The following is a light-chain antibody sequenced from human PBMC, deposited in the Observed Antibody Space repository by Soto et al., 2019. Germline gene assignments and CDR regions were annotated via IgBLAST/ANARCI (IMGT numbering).Light chain of an antibody. Sequence: QSVLTQPPSLSGAPGQTVTISCTGNSCNIGAGYDVHWYQQNPGKAPKLLIYGNSNRPSGCPARFSGSNSGTAASLAITGCQAEDEDDYYCQSLDSTLGASVFGGGTKLTVL. CDR3: QSLDSTLGASV. V-gene: IGLV1-40*01. CDR2: GNS. J-gene: IGLJ2*01. CDR1: SCNIGAGYD.